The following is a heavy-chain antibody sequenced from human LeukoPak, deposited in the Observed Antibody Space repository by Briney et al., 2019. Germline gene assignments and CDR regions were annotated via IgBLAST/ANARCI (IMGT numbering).Heavy chain of an antibody. CDR1: GYSFTSYW. Sequence: GESLKISCKGSGYSFTSYWIGWVRQMPGKGLEWMGIIYPGDSDTRYSPSFQGQVTISADKSISTAYLQWSSLKASDTAMYYCARQRNDYDFWSGYYGYWGQGTLVTVSS. J-gene: IGHJ4*02. V-gene: IGHV5-51*01. CDR3: ARQRNDYDFWSGYYGY. D-gene: IGHD3-3*01. CDR2: IYPGDSDT.